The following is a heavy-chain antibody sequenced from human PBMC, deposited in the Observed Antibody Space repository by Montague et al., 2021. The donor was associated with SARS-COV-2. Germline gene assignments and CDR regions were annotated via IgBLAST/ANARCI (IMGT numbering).Heavy chain of an antibody. V-gene: IGHV4-59*08. CDR3: ARHYSATLPAVY. Sequence: SETLSLTCTVSGGSISSFYWSRFRQPPGKGLEWIGYISDSGSTNYNPSLTSRVTVSVDTSKNQFSLKVNSVTAADTAVYYCARHYSATLPAVYWGQGTLVTVSS. CDR2: ISDSGST. CDR1: GGSISSFY. J-gene: IGHJ4*02. D-gene: IGHD2-15*01.